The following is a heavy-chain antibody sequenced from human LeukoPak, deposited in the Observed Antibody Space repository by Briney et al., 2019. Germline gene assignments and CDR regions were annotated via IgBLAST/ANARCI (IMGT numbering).Heavy chain of an antibody. V-gene: IGHV1-69*04. Sequence: GASVKVSCKASGDTFSSSAISWVRQAPGHGLEWMGKIILPLDITNYAQQFQGGVTITTDKSTDTVLLELSSLRSQDTAVYYCARSSVTGHFDFWGQGTLVTVSS. CDR2: IILPLDIT. J-gene: IGHJ4*02. D-gene: IGHD6-19*01. CDR3: ARSSVTGHFDF. CDR1: GDTFSSSA.